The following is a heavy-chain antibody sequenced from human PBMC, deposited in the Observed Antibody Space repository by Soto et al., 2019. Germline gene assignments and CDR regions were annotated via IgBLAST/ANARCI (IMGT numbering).Heavy chain of an antibody. CDR2: IRSKANSYAT. D-gene: IGHD6-13*01. CDR1: GFTFSGSS. Sequence: PGGSLRLSCAASGFTFSGSSMHWVRQASGKGLEWVGRIRSKANSYATAYAASVKGRFTISRDDSKNTAYLQMNSLKTEDTAVYYRTRLSRPGIAAAGNGEAFDIWGQGTMVTV. J-gene: IGHJ3*02. CDR3: TRLSRPGIAAAGNGEAFDI. V-gene: IGHV3-73*01.